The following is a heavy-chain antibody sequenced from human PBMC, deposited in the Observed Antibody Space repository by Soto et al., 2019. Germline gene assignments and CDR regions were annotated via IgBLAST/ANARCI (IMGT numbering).Heavy chain of an antibody. CDR1: GFTFDEYA. V-gene: IGHV3-9*01. Sequence: EMQLVESGGGLVQPGRSLRLSCAGSGFTFDEYAMHWVRQTPGKGLEWVSGISWNSGTIAYADSVKGRFTISRDNANKSLHLQMTALRAEDTALYSCANGSRPIGAAAAIDIWGQGAMVTISS. D-gene: IGHD6-25*01. CDR3: ANGSRPIGAAAAIDI. J-gene: IGHJ3*02. CDR2: ISWNSGTI.